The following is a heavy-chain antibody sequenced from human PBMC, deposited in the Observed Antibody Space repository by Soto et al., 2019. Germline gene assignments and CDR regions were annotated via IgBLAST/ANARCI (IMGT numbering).Heavy chain of an antibody. D-gene: IGHD3-3*01. J-gene: IGHJ6*02. Sequence: GGSLRLSCAASGFPFNTYAMSWVRQAPGKGLEWVSVIYSGGSTYYADSVKGRFTISRDNSKNTLYLQMNSLRAEDTAVYYCARDHQVYDLWSGSYPYYYGMDVWGQGTTVTVSS. CDR3: ARDHQVYDLWSGSYPYYYGMDV. CDR2: IYSGGST. V-gene: IGHV3-53*01. CDR1: GFPFNTYA.